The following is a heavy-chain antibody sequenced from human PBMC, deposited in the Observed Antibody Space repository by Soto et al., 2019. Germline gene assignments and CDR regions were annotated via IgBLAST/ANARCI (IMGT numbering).Heavy chain of an antibody. Sequence: SETLSLTCTVTGGSISTYYWSWIRQPPGKGPEWIGYIYYTGSTNYNPSLKSRVTISLDTSMNQFSLKLSSVTAADTAMYYCAGDRVAGYHGMDVWGQGTTVTVSS. J-gene: IGHJ6*02. CDR3: AGDRVAGYHGMDV. CDR2: IYYTGST. CDR1: GGSISTYY. V-gene: IGHV4-59*01. D-gene: IGHD6-19*01.